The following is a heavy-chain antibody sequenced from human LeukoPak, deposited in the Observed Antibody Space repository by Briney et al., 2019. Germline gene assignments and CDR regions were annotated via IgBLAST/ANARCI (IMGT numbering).Heavy chain of an antibody. D-gene: IGHD3-10*01. CDR1: GFTVSSNY. V-gene: IGHV3-53*01. CDR2: IHSGGST. Sequence: GGSLRLSCAASGFTVSSNYMSWVRQAPGKGLEWVSVIHSGGSTYYADSVKGRFTISRDNSKNTLYLQMNSLRAEDTAVYYCARVSRGLFRPYYFDYWGQGTLVTVSS. CDR3: ARVSRGLFRPYYFDY. J-gene: IGHJ4*02.